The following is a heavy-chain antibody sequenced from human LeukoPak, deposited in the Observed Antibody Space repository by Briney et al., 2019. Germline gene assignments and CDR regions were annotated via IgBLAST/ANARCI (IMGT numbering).Heavy chain of an antibody. J-gene: IGHJ4*02. CDR2: ISSSSSYI. Sequence: PGGSLRLSCAASEFTFSSYSMNWVRQAPGKGLEWVSSISSSSSYIYYADSVKGRFTISRDNAKNSLYLQMNSLRAEDTAVYYCARGPITMIVVVNFDYWGQGTLVTVSS. CDR3: ARGPITMIVVVNFDY. D-gene: IGHD3-22*01. CDR1: EFTFSSYS. V-gene: IGHV3-21*01.